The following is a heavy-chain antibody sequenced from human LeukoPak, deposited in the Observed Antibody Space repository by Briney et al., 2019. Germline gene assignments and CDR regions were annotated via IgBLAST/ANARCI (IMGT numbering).Heavy chain of an antibody. D-gene: IGHD1-14*01. J-gene: IGHJ4*02. CDR3: TRDRSRAEDD. CDR1: GFTFSSYS. CDR2: ITSRSSTI. V-gene: IGHV3-48*01. Sequence: GGSLRLSCAASGFTFSSYSMNWVRQAPGKGLEWVSYITSRSSTIHYADSVKGRFTISRDNAKNSLYLQMNSLRAEDTAVYYCTRDRSRAEDDWGQGTLVTVSS.